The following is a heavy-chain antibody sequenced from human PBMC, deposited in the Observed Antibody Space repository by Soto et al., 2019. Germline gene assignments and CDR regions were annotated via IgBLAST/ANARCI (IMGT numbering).Heavy chain of an antibody. J-gene: IGHJ6*03. Sequence: QDQLVQSGGEVKKPGASVKVSCKASGYSFTNYGITWVRQAPGQGFEWMGWISAYNGDTNYAQKLQGRVTMATDPSTSTAYLELRSLRSDDTAVYYCARDRGVAPPVAGNTHYYYYMDVWGKGTTVTVSS. D-gene: IGHD6-19*01. V-gene: IGHV1-18*01. CDR1: GYSFTNYG. CDR2: ISAYNGDT. CDR3: ARDRGVAPPVAGNTHYYYYMDV.